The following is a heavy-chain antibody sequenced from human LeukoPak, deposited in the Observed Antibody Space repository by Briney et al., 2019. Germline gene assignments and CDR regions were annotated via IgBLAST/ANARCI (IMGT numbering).Heavy chain of an antibody. V-gene: IGHV3-23*01. CDR1: GLTLSSYA. Sequence: GRSLSLSRAPSGLTLSSYAMSWVAQAPGKGLEGVSAISDSGTNTYYTDSVQGRFTISRDNSKNSLYLQMNRVGAEDTAVYYCARAVYVWLVVLMMDVWGKGTTVTVSS. CDR3: ARAVYVWLVVLMMDV. J-gene: IGHJ6*04. CDR2: ISDSGTNT. D-gene: IGHD2-15*01.